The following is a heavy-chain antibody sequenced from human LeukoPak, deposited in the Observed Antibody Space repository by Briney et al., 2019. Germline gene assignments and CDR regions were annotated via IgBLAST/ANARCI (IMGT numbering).Heavy chain of an antibody. V-gene: IGHV3-7*01. CDR1: GFTFSSYW. CDR2: IKQDGREK. J-gene: IGHJ4*02. Sequence: GSLRLSCAASGFTFSSYWMSWVRQAPGEALEWVANIKQDGREKYYVDSVRGRFTISRDNAKNSLYLQMNSLRAEDTAVYYCARGRGDYWGQGTLVTVSS. CDR3: ARGRGDY. D-gene: IGHD5-24*01.